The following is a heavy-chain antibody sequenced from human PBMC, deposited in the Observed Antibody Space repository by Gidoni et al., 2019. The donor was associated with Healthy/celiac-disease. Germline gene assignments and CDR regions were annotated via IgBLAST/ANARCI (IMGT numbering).Heavy chain of an antibody. V-gene: IGHV3-23*04. CDR3: AKDRTYYDFWSGFYVDY. Sequence: EVQLVESGGGLVQPGGSLSLSCAASGFPFSRYAMSWVRQAPGKGLEWVSAISGSGGSTYYADSVKGRFTISRDNSKNTLYLQMNSLRAEDTAVYYCAKDRTYYDFWSGFYVDYWGQGTLVTVSS. D-gene: IGHD3-3*01. CDR1: GFPFSRYA. J-gene: IGHJ4*02. CDR2: ISGSGGST.